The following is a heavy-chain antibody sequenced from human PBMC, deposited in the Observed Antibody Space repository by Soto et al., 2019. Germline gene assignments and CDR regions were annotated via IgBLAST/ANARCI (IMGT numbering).Heavy chain of an antibody. CDR3: ARDVSEPRGIVLLQPGWYYFDY. CDR2: INPSGGST. J-gene: IGHJ4*02. D-gene: IGHD3-10*01. CDR1: GYTFTSYY. Sequence: QVQLVQSGAEVKKPGASVKVSCKASGYTFTSYYMHWVRQAPGQGLEWMGIINPSGGSTSYAQKFQGRVTMTRDTSTSTVYMELSSLRSEDTAVYYCARDVSEPRGIVLLQPGWYYFDYWGQGTLVTVSS. V-gene: IGHV1-46*01.